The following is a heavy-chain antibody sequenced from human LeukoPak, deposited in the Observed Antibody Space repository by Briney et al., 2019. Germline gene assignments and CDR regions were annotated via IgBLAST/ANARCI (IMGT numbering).Heavy chain of an antibody. J-gene: IGHJ4*02. CDR3: ARAATITLRAPSDY. CDR2: INPNSGGT. CDR1: GYTFSAYC. V-gene: IGHV1-2*02. D-gene: IGHD5-12*01. Sequence: ASVKVSCKASGYTFSAYCMHWVRQAPGQGLEWMGWINPNSGGTNYAQKFQGRVTMTRDTSISTAYMELSRLRSDDTAVYYCARAATITLRAPSDYWGQGTLVTVSS.